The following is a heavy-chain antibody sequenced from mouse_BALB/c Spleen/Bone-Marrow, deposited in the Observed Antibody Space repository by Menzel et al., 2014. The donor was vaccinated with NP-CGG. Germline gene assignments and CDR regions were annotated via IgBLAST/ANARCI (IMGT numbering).Heavy chain of an antibody. CDR2: ISSGGGST. CDR1: GFAFSSYD. J-gene: IGHJ4*01. V-gene: IGHV5-12-1*01. CDR3: ARTTPYAMDY. D-gene: IGHD5-5*01. Sequence: EVQVVESGGGLVKPGGSLKLSCAASGFAFSSYDMSWVRQTPEKRLEWVAYISSGGGSTYYPDTVKGRFTISRDNAKNTLYLQMSSLKSEDTATYYCARTTPYAMDYWGQGTSVTVSS.